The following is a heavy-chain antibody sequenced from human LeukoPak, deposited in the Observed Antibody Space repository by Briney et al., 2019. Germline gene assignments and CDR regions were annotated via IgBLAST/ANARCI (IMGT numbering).Heavy chain of an antibody. Sequence: GGSLRLSCAASGFTFSNAWMSWVRQAPGKGLEWVGRIKSKTDGGTTDYAAPVKGRFTISRDDSKNTLYLQMNSLKTEDTAVYYYTTLNFIVVVPAGWFDPWGQGTLVTVSS. CDR2: IKSKTDGGTT. CDR3: TTLNFIVVVPAGWFDP. V-gene: IGHV3-15*01. J-gene: IGHJ5*02. D-gene: IGHD2-2*01. CDR1: GFTFSNAW.